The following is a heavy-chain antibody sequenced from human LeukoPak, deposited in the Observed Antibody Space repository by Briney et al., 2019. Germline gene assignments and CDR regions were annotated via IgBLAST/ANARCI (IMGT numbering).Heavy chain of an antibody. J-gene: IGHJ4*02. Sequence: SVTLSLTCTVSGGSISSYYWSWIRQPPGKGLEWIGYIYYSGSTNYNPSLNSRVTMSVDTSKNQFSLKLSSVTAADTAVYYCARWIAAAGTEYYFDYWGQGTLVTVSS. D-gene: IGHD6-13*01. CDR1: GGSISSYY. CDR3: ARWIAAAGTEYYFDY. V-gene: IGHV4-59*01. CDR2: IYYSGST.